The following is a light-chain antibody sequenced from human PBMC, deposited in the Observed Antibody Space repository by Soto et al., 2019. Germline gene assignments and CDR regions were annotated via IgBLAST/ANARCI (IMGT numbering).Light chain of an antibody. CDR1: QSVSSSY. V-gene: IGKV3-20*01. CDR3: QQYDDSSPGYT. CDR2: GAS. J-gene: IGKJ2*01. Sequence: IVLTQSPGTLSLSPGERATLSFRASQSVSSSYLAWYQQNPGQAPRLLIYGASSRATGIPDRFSGSGSGTDFTLTISRLEPEDFAVYYCQQYDDSSPGYTFGQGTKLEIK.